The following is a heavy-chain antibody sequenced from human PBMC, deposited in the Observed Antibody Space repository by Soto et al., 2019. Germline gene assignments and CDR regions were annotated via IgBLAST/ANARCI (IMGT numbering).Heavy chain of an antibody. CDR3: AWDYCSGGTCHSSEYFQH. V-gene: IGHV3-23*01. CDR2: IAPGADYT. D-gene: IGHD2-15*01. CDR1: GFTFNIHA. J-gene: IGHJ1*01. Sequence: EVQLLESGGRLVQPGGSLRLSCAASGFTFNIHAMSWVRQAPGKGLQWVSTIAPGADYTNYAESVRGRFAISRDNSRNTVYLHINNLRAEDTAVYYCAWDYCSGGTCHSSEYFQHWGQGTLVTVSP.